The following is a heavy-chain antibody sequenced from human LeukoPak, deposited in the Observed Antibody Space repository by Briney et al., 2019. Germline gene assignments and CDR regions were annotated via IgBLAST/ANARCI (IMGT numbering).Heavy chain of an antibody. V-gene: IGHV4-39*07. CDR2: IFHNGKT. Sequence: SETLSLTCTVSGGSVSASDYYWGWIRQTPGKGLEWIGDIFHNGKTNYNPSLKGRVTISIDTSNNQFSLRLPSVTAADTAVYYCARIFDSWGQGTLVTVSS. J-gene: IGHJ4*02. CDR1: GGSVSASDYY. CDR3: ARIFDS.